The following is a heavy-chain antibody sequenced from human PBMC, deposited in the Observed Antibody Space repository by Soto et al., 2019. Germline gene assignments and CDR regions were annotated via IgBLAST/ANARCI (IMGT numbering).Heavy chain of an antibody. J-gene: IGHJ3*02. V-gene: IGHV1-2*02. CDR1: GYTFTGYY. D-gene: IGHD2-21*02. CDR2: INPNSGGT. CDR3: AREEYCGGDCYSDAFDI. Sequence: ASVKVSCKASGYTFTGYYMHWVRQAPGQGLEWMGWINPNSGGTNYAQKFQGRVTMTRDTSISTAYMELSRLRSDDTAVYYFAREEYCGGDCYSDAFDIWGQGTMVTVSS.